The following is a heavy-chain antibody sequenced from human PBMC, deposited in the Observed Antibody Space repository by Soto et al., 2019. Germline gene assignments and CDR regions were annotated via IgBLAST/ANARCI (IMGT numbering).Heavy chain of an antibody. CDR1: GFTFDDYA. CDR2: ISWKSGSI. Sequence: EVQLGESGGGLVQPGRSLRLSCAASGFTFDDYAMHWVRQAPGKGLEWVSGISWKSGSIGYADSVKGRFTISRDNAKNSLYLQMNSLRAEDTALYYCAKGHDYIWGSYRTDAFDIWGQGTMVTVSS. D-gene: IGHD3-16*02. CDR3: AKGHDYIWGSYRTDAFDI. V-gene: IGHV3-9*01. J-gene: IGHJ3*02.